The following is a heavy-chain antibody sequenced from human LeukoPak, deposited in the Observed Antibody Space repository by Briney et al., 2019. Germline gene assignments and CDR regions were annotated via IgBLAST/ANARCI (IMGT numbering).Heavy chain of an antibody. CDR2: IIPILGIA. Sequence: WASVKVSCKASGGTFSSYAISWVRQAPGQGLEWMGRIIPILGIANYAQKFQGRVTITADKSTSTAYMELSSLRSEDTAVYYCARDEDRMYSSGPFPSDYWGQGTLVTVSS. D-gene: IGHD6-19*01. J-gene: IGHJ4*02. CDR3: ARDEDRMYSSGPFPSDY. CDR1: GGTFSSYA. V-gene: IGHV1-69*04.